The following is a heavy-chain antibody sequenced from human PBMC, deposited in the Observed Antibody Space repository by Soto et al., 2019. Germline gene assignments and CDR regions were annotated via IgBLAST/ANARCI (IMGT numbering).Heavy chain of an antibody. D-gene: IGHD3-3*01. V-gene: IGHV4-59*11. CDR2: INFSGTT. Sequence: QVQLQESGPGLVKPSEMLSLTCTVSGDSISSHYWSWIRQPPGKGLEWIGYINFSGTTNYNPSLKSRVTISQDASKNQFSLKVNSVTAADTAVYYCARSYYDFWSGHYYYYMDVWGKGTTVTVSS. J-gene: IGHJ6*03. CDR1: GDSISSHY. CDR3: ARSYYDFWSGHYYYYMDV.